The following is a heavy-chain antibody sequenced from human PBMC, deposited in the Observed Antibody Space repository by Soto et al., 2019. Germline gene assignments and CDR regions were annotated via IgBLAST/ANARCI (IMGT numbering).Heavy chain of an antibody. CDR3: APDSGPIDS. D-gene: IGHD6-19*01. V-gene: IGHV3-9*01. CDR2: ISWNSGKI. Sequence: EVHLVESGGGLVQPGRSLRLSCATSGFTFDGYAMHWVRQAPGKGLQWVSGISWNSGKIAYADSVRGRFSISRDNARSSPYLQMNSLRPEDTALYYCAPDSGPIDSWGQGTLVTVSS. J-gene: IGHJ4*02. CDR1: GFTFDGYA.